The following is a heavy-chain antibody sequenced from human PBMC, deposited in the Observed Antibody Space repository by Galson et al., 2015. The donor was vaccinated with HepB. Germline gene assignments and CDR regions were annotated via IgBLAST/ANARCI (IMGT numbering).Heavy chain of an antibody. CDR1: GFTFSSYS. CDR3: ARLFMPYVDS. V-gene: IGHV3-48*01. D-gene: IGHD2-8*01. Sequence: SLRLSCAASGFTFSSYSMNWVRQAPGKGLEWVSYITSSSNNRYYADSVKGRFTISRDNDKNSLYLQMNSLRAEDTAVYYCARLFMPYVDSWGQGTLVTVSS. CDR2: ITSSSNNR. J-gene: IGHJ4*02.